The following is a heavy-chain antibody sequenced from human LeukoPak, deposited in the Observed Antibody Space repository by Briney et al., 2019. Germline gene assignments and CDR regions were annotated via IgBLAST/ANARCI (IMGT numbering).Heavy chain of an antibody. V-gene: IGHV1-18*01. Sequence: ASVKVSCKASGYTFTSYGISWVRQAHGQGLEWMGWISAYNGNTNYAQKLQGRVTMTTDTSTSTAYMELRSLRSDDTAVYYCARITMVAATFGFDPWGQGTLVTVSS. CDR2: ISAYNGNT. CDR1: GYTFTSYG. CDR3: ARITMVAATFGFDP. J-gene: IGHJ5*02. D-gene: IGHD2-15*01.